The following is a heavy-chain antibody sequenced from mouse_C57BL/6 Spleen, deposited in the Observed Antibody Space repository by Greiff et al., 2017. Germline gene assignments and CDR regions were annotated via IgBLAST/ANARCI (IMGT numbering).Heavy chain of an antibody. CDR2: ISYDGSN. CDR3: ARQSGLLAMDY. D-gene: IGHD1-3*01. CDR1: GYSITSGYY. J-gene: IGHJ4*01. V-gene: IGHV3-6*01. Sequence: EVKLQESGPGLVKPSQSLSLTCSVTGYSITSGYYWNWIRQFPGNKLEWMGYISYDGSNNYNPSLKNRISITRDTSKNQFFLKLNSVTTEDTATYYCARQSGLLAMDYWGQGTSVTVSS.